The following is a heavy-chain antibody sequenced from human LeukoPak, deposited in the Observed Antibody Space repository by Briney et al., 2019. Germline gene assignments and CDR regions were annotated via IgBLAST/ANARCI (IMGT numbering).Heavy chain of an antibody. CDR2: INQDGSEK. J-gene: IGHJ3*02. Sequence: PGGSLRLSSAASGFTFSSYWMSWVRQAPGQGLEGVANINQDGSEKYYVDSVKGRFTISRDNAKNSLYLQMNSLRAEDTAVYYCARDPGHSSSWSENDAFDIWGQGHMVTVSS. CDR3: ARDPGHSSSWSENDAFDI. CDR1: GFTFSSYW. V-gene: IGHV3-7*01. D-gene: IGHD6-13*01.